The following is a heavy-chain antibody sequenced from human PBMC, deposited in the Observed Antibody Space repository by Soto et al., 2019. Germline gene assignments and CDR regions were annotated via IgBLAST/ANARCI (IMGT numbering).Heavy chain of an antibody. V-gene: IGHV3-23*01. J-gene: IGHJ4*02. CDR3: ARDQGASYGLYYFDY. Sequence: EVQLLESGGGLVQPGGSLRLSCAASGFTFRSYAMSWVRQAPGKGLEWVSAVSASGTGTYYSDSVKGRFTISRDNSKNTLYLQMNTLRAEDTALYYCARDQGASYGLYYFDYWGRGTLVTVSS. D-gene: IGHD5-18*01. CDR1: GFTFRSYA. CDR2: VSASGTGT.